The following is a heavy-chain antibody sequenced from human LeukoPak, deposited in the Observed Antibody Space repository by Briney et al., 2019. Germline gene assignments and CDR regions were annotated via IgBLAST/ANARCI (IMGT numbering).Heavy chain of an antibody. CDR2: ISSNGGST. J-gene: IGHJ6*03. Sequence: GGSLRLSCAASGFTFSSYAMHWVRQAPGKGLEYVSAISSNGGSTYYANSVKGRFTISRDNSKNTLYLQMGSLRAEDMAVYYCARAASTTPYYYYYMDVWGEGTTVTVSS. CDR3: ARAASTTPYYYYYMDV. CDR1: GFTFSSYA. D-gene: IGHD1-26*01. V-gene: IGHV3-64*01.